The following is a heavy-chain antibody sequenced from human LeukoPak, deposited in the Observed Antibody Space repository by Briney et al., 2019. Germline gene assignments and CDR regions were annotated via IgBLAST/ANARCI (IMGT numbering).Heavy chain of an antibody. CDR3: ANDGAYYDSSTDAFDI. CDR1: GFTFRSYG. V-gene: IGHV3-23*01. CDR2: ISGSGDST. Sequence: GGSLRLSCAASGFTFRSYGMNWVRQAPGKGLEWVSAISGSGDSTYYADSVKGRFTISRDNSRNTLYLQMNSLRAGDTAVYDCANDGAYYDSSTDAFDIWGQGTMVTVSS. D-gene: IGHD3-22*01. J-gene: IGHJ3*02.